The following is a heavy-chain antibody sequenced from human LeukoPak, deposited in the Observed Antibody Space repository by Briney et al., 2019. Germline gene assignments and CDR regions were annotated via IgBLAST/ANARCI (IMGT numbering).Heavy chain of an antibody. D-gene: IGHD6-19*01. J-gene: IGHJ4*02. CDR2: ISWNSGSI. CDR3: AKDNRRHYTSGPNPDSLH. CDR1: GFIFNNYA. V-gene: IGHV3-9*01. Sequence: PGGSLRLSRAGSGFIFNNYAMHWVRHPPGKGLEWVSGISWNSGSIDYADSVKGRFTISRDNAKNSLCLQMNSLRVEDTAFYYCAKDNRRHYTSGPNPDSLHWGQGALVTVSS.